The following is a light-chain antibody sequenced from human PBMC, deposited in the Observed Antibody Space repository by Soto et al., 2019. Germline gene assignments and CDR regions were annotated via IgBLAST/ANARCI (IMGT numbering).Light chain of an antibody. CDR2: GAS. CDR3: LQHNSSPQT. J-gene: IGKJ1*01. V-gene: IGKV3-15*01. CDR1: QSDRSN. Sequence: LIVPPPATPTVTPKARPTLSCMSSQSDRSNLAWYQQKPGQAPRLLIYGASTRATGIPDRFSGSGSGTEFTLTISSLQSEDVAVYYCLQHNSSPQTFGQGTKVDI.